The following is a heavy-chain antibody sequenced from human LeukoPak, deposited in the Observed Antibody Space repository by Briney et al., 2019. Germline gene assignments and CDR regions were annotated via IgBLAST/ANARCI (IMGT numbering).Heavy chain of an antibody. CDR2: IIPIFDTA. Sequence: SVKVSCKASGGTFSSYDISWVRQAPGQGLEWMGGIIPIFDTANYAQKFQGRVTITADKSTSTAYMELSSLRSEDTAVYYCARGDLAGKRWFDPWGQGTLVTVSS. J-gene: IGHJ5*02. V-gene: IGHV1-69*06. CDR3: ARGDLAGKRWFDP. CDR1: GGTFSSYD.